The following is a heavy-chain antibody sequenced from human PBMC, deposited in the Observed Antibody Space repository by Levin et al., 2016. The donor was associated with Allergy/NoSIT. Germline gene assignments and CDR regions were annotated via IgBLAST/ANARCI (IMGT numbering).Heavy chain of an antibody. D-gene: IGHD2-15*01. J-gene: IGHJ4*02. CDR3: ARGGGGGVDY. CDR2: MNPNSGNT. Sequence: WVRQAPGQGLEWMAWMNPNSGNTGYAQKFQGRVTMTSYTSLTTAYMELSSLRSEDTAVYYCARGGGGGVDYWGQGTLVTVSS. V-gene: IGHV1-8*01.